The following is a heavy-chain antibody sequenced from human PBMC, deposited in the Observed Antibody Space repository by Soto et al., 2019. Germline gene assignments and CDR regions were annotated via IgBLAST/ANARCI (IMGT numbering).Heavy chain of an antibody. Sequence: SVKVSCKASGFTFTSSAVQWVRQARGQRLEWIGWIVVGSGNTNYAQKFQERVTITRDMSTSTAYMELSSLRSEDTAVYYCAAGWIPYYYDSSGYYYFDYWGQGTLVTVSS. CDR1: GFTFTSSA. D-gene: IGHD3-22*01. CDR3: AAGWIPYYYDSSGYYYFDY. CDR2: IVVGSGNT. J-gene: IGHJ4*02. V-gene: IGHV1-58*01.